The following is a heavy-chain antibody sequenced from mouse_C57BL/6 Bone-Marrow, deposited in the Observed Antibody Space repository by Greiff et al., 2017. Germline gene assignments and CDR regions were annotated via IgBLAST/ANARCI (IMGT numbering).Heavy chain of an antibody. CDR3: AREKTARDYYAMDY. D-gene: IGHD3-2*01. J-gene: IGHJ4*01. V-gene: IGHV1-81*01. CDR2: IYPRSGNT. CDR1: GYTFTSSG. Sequence: VKLMESGAELARPGASVKLSCKASGYTFTSSGISWVKQRTGQGLEWIGEIYPRSGNTYYNEKFKGKATLTADKSSSTAYMELRSLTSEDSAVYFCAREKTARDYYAMDYWGQGTSVTVSS.